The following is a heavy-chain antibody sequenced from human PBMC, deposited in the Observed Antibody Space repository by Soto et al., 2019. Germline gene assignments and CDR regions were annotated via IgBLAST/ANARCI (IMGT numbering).Heavy chain of an antibody. CDR3: AREDSIIIPAVSDF. D-gene: IGHD2-2*01. J-gene: IGHJ4*02. Sequence: LRLSCTVYGFAFNNYGINWVRQAPGQGLEWVSSISKSDYTYYSDSVKGRFTISRDNAKNSVSLQMNTLRVEDTAVYYCAREDSIIIPAVSDFWGQGTLVTVSS. CDR1: GFAFNNYG. V-gene: IGHV3-21*01. CDR2: ISKSDYT.